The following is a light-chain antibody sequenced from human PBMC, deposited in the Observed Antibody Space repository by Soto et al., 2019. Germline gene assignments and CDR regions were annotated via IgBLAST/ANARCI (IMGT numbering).Light chain of an antibody. J-gene: IGLJ1*01. Sequence: QSVLTQPASVSGSPGQSITISCTGTSGDIGSYNRVSWYQQHPGKAPKLIIYEVTGRPSGVSNRFSGSKSGNTASLTISGLQAEDKAEYYRSSYTNINTRACVFGTGTKVTVL. CDR2: EVT. CDR3: SSYTNINTRACV. CDR1: SGDIGSYNR. V-gene: IGLV2-14*01.